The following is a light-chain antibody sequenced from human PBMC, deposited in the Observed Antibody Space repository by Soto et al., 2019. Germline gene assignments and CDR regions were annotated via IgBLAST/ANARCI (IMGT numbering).Light chain of an antibody. CDR3: GTWDSSLSAL. Sequence: LTQPPSASGTPGQRVTISCSGSSSNIGSNTVNWYQQLPGTAPKLLIYSNNQRPSGVPDRFSGSKSGTSATLGITGLQTGDEADYYCGTWDSSLSALFGTGTKVTVL. J-gene: IGLJ1*01. V-gene: IGLV1-44*01. CDR2: SNN. CDR1: SSNIGSNT.